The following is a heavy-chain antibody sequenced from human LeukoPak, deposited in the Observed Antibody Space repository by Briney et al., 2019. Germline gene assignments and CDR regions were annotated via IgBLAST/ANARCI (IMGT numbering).Heavy chain of an antibody. CDR3: AKDAWATIYYYDSSGYFDY. CDR2: ISYDGSNK. J-gene: IGHJ4*02. V-gene: IGHV3-30*18. CDR1: GLTVSSNS. D-gene: IGHD3-22*01. Sequence: PGGSLRLSCAASGLTVSSNSMSWVRQAPGKGLEWVAVISYDGSNKYYADSVKGRFTISRDNSKNTLYLQMNSLRAEDTAVYYCAKDAWATIYYYDSSGYFDYWGQGTLVTVSS.